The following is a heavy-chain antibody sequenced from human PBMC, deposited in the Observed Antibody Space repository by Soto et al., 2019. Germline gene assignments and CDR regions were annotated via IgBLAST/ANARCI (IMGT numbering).Heavy chain of an antibody. D-gene: IGHD6-13*01. V-gene: IGHV4-59*04. Sequence: SETLSLTCTVSGGSISSYDWSWIRQPPGPGLEWIGYIYYTGSTDYNASLKSRVIMSVDTSKNQFSLKLSSVTAADTAVYYCARTGISMAVAGSRFFPWGKVILFSV. CDR1: GGSISSYD. CDR3: ARTGISMAVAGSRFFP. J-gene: IGHJ5*02. CDR2: IYYTGST.